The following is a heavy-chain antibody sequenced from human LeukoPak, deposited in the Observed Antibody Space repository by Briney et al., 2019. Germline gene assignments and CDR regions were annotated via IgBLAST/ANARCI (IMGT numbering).Heavy chain of an antibody. CDR2: ISSSSSYI. CDR1: GFTFSSYS. Sequence: GGSLRLSFAASGFTFSSYSMNWVRQAPGKGLEWVSSISSSSSYIYYADSVKGRFTISRDNAKNSLYLQMNSLRAEDTAVYYCARDLPFGRSGSYHDYFDYWGQGTLVTVSS. V-gene: IGHV3-21*01. J-gene: IGHJ4*02. CDR3: ARDLPFGRSGSYHDYFDY. D-gene: IGHD1-26*01.